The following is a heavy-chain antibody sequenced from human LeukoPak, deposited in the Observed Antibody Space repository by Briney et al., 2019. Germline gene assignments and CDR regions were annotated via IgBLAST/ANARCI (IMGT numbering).Heavy chain of an antibody. CDR3: ARLEYYYVSGNYYKLFDY. CDR1: GFTFSSYN. Sequence: QPGGSLRLSCAASGFTFSSYNMNWVRQAPGKGLEWVSDISSSGSTIYFADSVKGRFTISRDNAKNSLYLQMNSLRDEDTAVYYCARLEYYYVSGNYYKLFDYWGQGTLVPVCS. V-gene: IGHV3-48*02. D-gene: IGHD3-10*01. J-gene: IGHJ4*02. CDR2: ISSSGSTI.